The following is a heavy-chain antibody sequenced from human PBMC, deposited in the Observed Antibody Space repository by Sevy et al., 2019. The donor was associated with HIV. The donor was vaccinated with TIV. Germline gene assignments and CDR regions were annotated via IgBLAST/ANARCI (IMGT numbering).Heavy chain of an antibody. CDR3: ARSGRSTVVTYAFDI. J-gene: IGHJ3*02. CDR1: GYTFTSYG. V-gene: IGHV1-18*01. D-gene: IGHD3-10*01. Sequence: ASVKVSCKASGYTFTSYGISWVRQAPGQGLEWMGWISAYNGNTNYAQKLQGRVTMTTDTSTSTAYMGLRSLRSDDTAVYYCARSGRSTVVTYAFDIWGQGTMVTVSS. CDR2: ISAYNGNT.